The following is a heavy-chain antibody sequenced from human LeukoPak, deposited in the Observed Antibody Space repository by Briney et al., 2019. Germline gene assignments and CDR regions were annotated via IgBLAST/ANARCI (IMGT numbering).Heavy chain of an antibody. J-gene: IGHJ6*04. CDR1: GGSISSSNW. V-gene: IGHV4-4*02. CDR3: ARYDYYYYYGMDV. Sequence: SETLSLTCAVSGGSISSSNWWSWVRQPPGKGLEWIGEIYHSGSTNYNPSLKSRVTISVDKSKNQFSLKLSSVTAADTAVYYCARYDYYYYYGMDVWGKGTTVTVSS. D-gene: IGHD5-12*01. CDR2: IYHSGST.